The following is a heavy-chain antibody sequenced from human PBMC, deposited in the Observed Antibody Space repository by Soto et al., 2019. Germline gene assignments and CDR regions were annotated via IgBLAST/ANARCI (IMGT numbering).Heavy chain of an antibody. V-gene: IGHV3-21*01. CDR2: ISSSGYI. J-gene: IGHJ6*02. CDR3: ARDCSGGSCSPGMDV. CDR1: VFNFNSYT. D-gene: IGHD2-15*01. Sequence: VGSLRLSCASSVFNFNSYTINCVRHSPGKRLEWLSSISSSGYIFSTDSVRGRFTISRDNAKNSVYLQINSLRAEDTAVYFCARDCSGGSCSPGMDVWGQGTTVTVSS.